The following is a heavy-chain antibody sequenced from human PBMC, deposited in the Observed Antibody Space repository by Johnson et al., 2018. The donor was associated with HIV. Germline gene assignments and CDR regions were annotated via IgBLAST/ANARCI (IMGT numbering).Heavy chain of an antibody. CDR1: RFTFSSYA. J-gene: IGHJ3*02. D-gene: IGHD6-6*01. Sequence: QMPLVESLAGLVQPGRSLRLSCAAPRFTFSSYAMHWVRQAPGKGLEWVAVIWYDGRNKYYADSVKGRFTISRDNSKNTLYLQMNSLRAEDTAVYYCAREIIAARPSAFDIWGQGTMVTVSS. CDR3: AREIIAARPSAFDI. V-gene: IGHV3-30*14. CDR2: IWYDGRNK.